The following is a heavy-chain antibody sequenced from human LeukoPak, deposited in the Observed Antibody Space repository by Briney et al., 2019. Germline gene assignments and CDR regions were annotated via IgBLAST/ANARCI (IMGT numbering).Heavy chain of an antibody. D-gene: IGHD3-22*01. J-gene: IGHJ3*02. CDR3: ARGLVDYYDSSGYYTNAFDS. CDR1: CGSISSYY. V-gene: IGHV4-59*07. Sequence: PSDTLSLICTLSCGSISSYYWSCIRQPPGKGRVWIGYIYYSGSTNYNPPLKSRVPISVDTSKNQFSLKLSSVTPADTAVFYCARGLVDYYDSSGYYTNAFDSGDQGTMVTVSA. CDR2: IYYSGST.